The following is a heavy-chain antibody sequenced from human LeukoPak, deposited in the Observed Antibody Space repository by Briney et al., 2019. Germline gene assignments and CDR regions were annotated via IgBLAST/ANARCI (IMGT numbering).Heavy chain of an antibody. Sequence: GGSLRLSCAASGLTLSRYWMTWVRQAPGKGLEWVANINQDGNKKYYVDSVKGRFTISRDNSKNTLYLQMNSLRAEDTAVYYCAKDRYYYDSSIGLYYFDYWGQGTLVTVSS. V-gene: IGHV3-7*03. J-gene: IGHJ4*02. CDR3: AKDRYYYDSSIGLYYFDY. D-gene: IGHD3-22*01. CDR2: INQDGNKK. CDR1: GLTLSRYW.